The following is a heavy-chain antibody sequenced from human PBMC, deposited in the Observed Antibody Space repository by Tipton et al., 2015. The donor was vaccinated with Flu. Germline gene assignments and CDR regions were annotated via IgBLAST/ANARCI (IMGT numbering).Heavy chain of an antibody. Sequence: TLSLTCTVSSGSIRSTNYFCAWIRQPPGKRLELIGSIYPSGTTYYNPSLKSRVTISVDTSKSQFSLMLRSVTAADTAVYYCARLSYYDVDLKNFYFDHWGQGALVIVSS. CDR3: ARLSYYDVDLKNFYFDH. V-gene: IGHV4-39*01. D-gene: IGHD3-10*02. CDR2: IYPSGTT. CDR1: SGSIRSTNYF. J-gene: IGHJ4*02.